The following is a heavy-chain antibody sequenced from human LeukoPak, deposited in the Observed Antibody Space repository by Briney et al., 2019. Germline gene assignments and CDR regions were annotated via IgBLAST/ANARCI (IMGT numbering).Heavy chain of an antibody. Sequence: PGGSLRLSCAASGFTFSSYAMSWVRQAPGKGLEWVSAISGSGGSTYYADSVKGRFTISRDNSKNTLYLQMNSLRAEDTAVYYCARDKAPSSGYYPASGWFDPWGQGTLVTVSS. J-gene: IGHJ5*02. CDR1: GFTFSSYA. D-gene: IGHD3-3*01. V-gene: IGHV3-23*01. CDR2: ISGSGGST. CDR3: ARDKAPSSGYYPASGWFDP.